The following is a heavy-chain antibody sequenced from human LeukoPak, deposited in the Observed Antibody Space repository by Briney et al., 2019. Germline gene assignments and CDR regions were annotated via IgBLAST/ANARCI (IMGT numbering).Heavy chain of an antibody. Sequence: GGSLRLSCAASGFTFSSYEMNWLRQAPGKGLEWVSYISSSGSTIYYADSVKGRFTISRDNAKNSLYLQMNSLRAEDTAVYYCARDSSYYGSGSFSDWGQGTLVTVSS. CDR2: ISSSGSTI. CDR3: ARDSSYYGSGSFSD. CDR1: GFTFSSYE. J-gene: IGHJ4*02. V-gene: IGHV3-48*03. D-gene: IGHD3-10*01.